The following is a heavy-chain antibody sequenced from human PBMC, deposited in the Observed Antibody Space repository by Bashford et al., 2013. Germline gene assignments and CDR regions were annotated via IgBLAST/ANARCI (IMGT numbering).Heavy chain of an antibody. J-gene: IGHJ4*02. V-gene: IGHV4-39*01. CDR1: GDSISGNSYF. Sequence: SETLSLTCTVSGDSISGNSYFWGWIRQPPGKGLEWIGSIHHSGSTYSNPSLKSRVTVSVDTSHNQFSLYLNSVTPEDTAVYFCARTPTGWNIYFDYWGQGALVTVSS. CDR2: IHHSGST. D-gene: IGHD6-19*01. CDR3: ARTPTGWNIYFDY.